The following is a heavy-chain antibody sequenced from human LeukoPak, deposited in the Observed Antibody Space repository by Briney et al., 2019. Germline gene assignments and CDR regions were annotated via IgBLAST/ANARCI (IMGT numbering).Heavy chain of an antibody. J-gene: IGHJ5*02. CDR1: GGSFSGYY. D-gene: IGHD1-1*01. V-gene: IGHV4-31*11. CDR3: ARASGGSLSWFDP. CDR2: IYYSGST. Sequence: PSETLSLTCAVYGGSFSGYYWSWIRQHPGKGLEWIGYIYYSGSTYYNPSLKSRVTISVDTSKNQFSLKLSSVTAADTAVYYCARASGGSLSWFDPWGQGTLVTVSS.